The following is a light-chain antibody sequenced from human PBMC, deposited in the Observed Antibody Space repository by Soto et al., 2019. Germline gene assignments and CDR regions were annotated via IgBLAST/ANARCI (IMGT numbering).Light chain of an antibody. J-gene: IGLJ3*02. CDR1: SGSVSTSYY. V-gene: IGLV8-61*01. Sequence: QAVVTQEPSFSVSPGRTVTLTCGLSSGSVSTSYYPSWYQQTPGQAPRTLIYSTNTRSSGVPDRFSGSILGNKAALTITGAQGDDESAYYCVLYMGSGIWVFGGGTKRTVL. CDR3: VLYMGSGIWV. CDR2: STN.